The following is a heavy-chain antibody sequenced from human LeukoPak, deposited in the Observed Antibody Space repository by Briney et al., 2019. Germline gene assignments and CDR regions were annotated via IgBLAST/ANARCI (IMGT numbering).Heavy chain of an antibody. CDR2: ISSSGSTI. Sequence: GSLRLSCAASGFTFSSHEMNWVRQAPGKGLEWVSYISSSGSTIYYADSVKGRFTISRDNAKNSLYLQMSSLRADDTAVYYCAKWGDYDVLTGYYVSDFWGQGTLVTVSS. D-gene: IGHD3-9*01. CDR3: AKWGDYDVLTGYYVSDF. CDR1: GFTFSSHE. V-gene: IGHV3-48*03. J-gene: IGHJ4*02.